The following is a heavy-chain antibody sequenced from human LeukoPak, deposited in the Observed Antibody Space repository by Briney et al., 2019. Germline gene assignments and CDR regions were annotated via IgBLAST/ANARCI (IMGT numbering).Heavy chain of an antibody. V-gene: IGHV3-21*01. CDR3: ARGSSSWPAHYYYMDV. CDR2: ISSSSSYI. Sequence: GGSLRLSCAASGFTFSSYSMNWVRQAPGKGLEWVSSISSSSSYIYYADSVKGRFTISRDNAKNSLYLQMNSLRAEDTAVYYCARGSSSWPAHYYYMDVWGKGTTVTISS. CDR1: GFTFSSYS. J-gene: IGHJ6*03. D-gene: IGHD6-13*01.